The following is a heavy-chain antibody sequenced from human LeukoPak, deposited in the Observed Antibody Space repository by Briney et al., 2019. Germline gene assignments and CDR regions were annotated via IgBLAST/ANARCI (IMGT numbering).Heavy chain of an antibody. CDR1: GGTFSSYA. CDR3: ARATHRTYYYDSSGLNYFDY. CDR2: IIPIFGTA. J-gene: IGHJ4*02. Sequence: SVKVSCKASGGTFSSYAISWVRQAPGQGLEWMEGIIPIFGTANYAQKDQASVTITAGEATSTADMELSSLRSEDTAVYYGARATHRTYYYDSSGLNYFDYWGQGALVTVSS. V-gene: IGHV1-69*13. D-gene: IGHD3-22*01.